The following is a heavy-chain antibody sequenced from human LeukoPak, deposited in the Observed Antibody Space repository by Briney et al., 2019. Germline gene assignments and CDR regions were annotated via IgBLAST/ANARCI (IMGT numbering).Heavy chain of an antibody. CDR2: MNPNSGNT. V-gene: IGHV1-8*01. CDR1: GYTFTSCD. CDR3: TRGSSGRRDN. Sequence: ASVKVSCKASGYTFTSCDINWVRQATGQGLEWMGLMNPNSGNTGYGQSFQGRITMTRDSSIGTAYMELSNLTSEDTAIYYCTRGSSGRRDNWGQGTLVTVSA. J-gene: IGHJ4*02. D-gene: IGHD6-19*01.